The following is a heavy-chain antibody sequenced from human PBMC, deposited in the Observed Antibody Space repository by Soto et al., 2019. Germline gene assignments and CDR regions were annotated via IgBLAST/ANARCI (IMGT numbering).Heavy chain of an antibody. J-gene: IGHJ4*02. CDR3: ARAKVEMATISFDY. D-gene: IGHD5-12*01. V-gene: IGHV4-31*03. Sequence: SETLSLTCTVSGGSISSGGYYWSWIRQHPGKGLEWIGYIYYSGGTYYNPSLKSRVTISVDTSKNQFSLKLSSVTAADTAVYYCARAKVEMATISFDYWGQGTLVTVSS. CDR2: IYYSGGT. CDR1: GGSISSGGYY.